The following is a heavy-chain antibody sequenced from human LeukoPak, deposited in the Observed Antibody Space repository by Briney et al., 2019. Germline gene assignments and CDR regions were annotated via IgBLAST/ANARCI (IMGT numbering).Heavy chain of an antibody. V-gene: IGHV3-23*01. CDR2: ICGSGGST. J-gene: IGHJ4*02. CDR1: GFTFSSYA. Sequence: GGSLRLSCAASGFTFSSYAMSWVRQAPRKGLEWVSGICGSGGSTYYADSVKGRITISKDNSKNTLYLQMNSLRAEDTAVYYCAKGKGDTGGSFDYWGQGTLVTVSS. CDR3: AKGKGDTGGSFDY. D-gene: IGHD3-16*01.